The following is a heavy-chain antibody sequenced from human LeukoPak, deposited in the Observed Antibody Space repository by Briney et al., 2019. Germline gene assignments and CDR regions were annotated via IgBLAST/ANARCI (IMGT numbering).Heavy chain of an antibody. V-gene: IGHV4-30-2*01. CDR3: TRTNYNSGGYYFLDY. Sequence: SQTLSLTCAVSGGSISSGGYSWNWIRQPPGKGLEWIGYIYHSGSTYYNPSLKSRVTISVDRSKNQFSLKLSSVTAADTAVYYCTRTNYNSGGYYFLDYWGQGTLVTVSS. D-gene: IGHD3-22*01. CDR2: IYHSGST. CDR1: GGSISSGGYS. J-gene: IGHJ4*02.